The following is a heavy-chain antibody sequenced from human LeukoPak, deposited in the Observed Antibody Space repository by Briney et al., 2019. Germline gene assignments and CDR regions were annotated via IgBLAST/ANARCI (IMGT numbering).Heavy chain of an antibody. CDR3: ARGHSDWSGSNFDY. J-gene: IGHJ4*02. D-gene: IGHD3-3*01. Sequence: SETLSLTRAVYGGSFSGYYWSWIRQPPGKGLEWIGEINHSGSTNYNPSLKSRVTISVDTSKNQSSLKLSSVTAADTAVYYCARGHSDWSGSNFDYWGQGTLVTVSS. V-gene: IGHV4-34*01. CDR1: GGSFSGYY. CDR2: INHSGST.